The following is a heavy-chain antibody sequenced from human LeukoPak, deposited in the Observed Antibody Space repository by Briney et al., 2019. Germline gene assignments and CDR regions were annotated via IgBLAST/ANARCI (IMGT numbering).Heavy chain of an antibody. Sequence: SETLSLTCTVSGGSISSYYWSWIRQPPGKGLEWIGYIYYSGSTYYNPSLKSRVTISVDTSKNQFSLKLSSVTAADTAVYYCARAIAARPGDFDYWGQGTLVTVSS. V-gene: IGHV4-59*08. CDR1: GGSISSYY. CDR3: ARAIAARPGDFDY. D-gene: IGHD6-6*01. J-gene: IGHJ4*02. CDR2: IYYSGST.